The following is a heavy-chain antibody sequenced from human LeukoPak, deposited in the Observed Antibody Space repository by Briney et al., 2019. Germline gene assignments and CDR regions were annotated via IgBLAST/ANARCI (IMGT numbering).Heavy chain of an antibody. CDR3: AKSRGVITYYFDY. V-gene: IGHV3-23*01. CDR1: GFTFSSYA. Sequence: GGSLRLSCAASGFTFSSYAMSWVRQAPGKGLEWVSAISGSGGRTYYADSVKGRFTISRDNSKNTLYLQMNSLRAEDTAVYYCAKSRGVITYYFDYWGQGTLVTVSS. D-gene: IGHD3-10*01. CDR2: ISGSGGRT. J-gene: IGHJ4*02.